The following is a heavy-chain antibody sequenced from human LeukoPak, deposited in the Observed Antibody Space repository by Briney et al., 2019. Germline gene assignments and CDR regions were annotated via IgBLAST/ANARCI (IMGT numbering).Heavy chain of an antibody. CDR2: IDTAGNT. V-gene: IGHV3-13*04. D-gene: IGHD3-16*01. CDR3: ARTSKVTSVMDI. J-gene: IGHJ3*02. Sequence: GGSLRLSCAASGFTLSSYDMHWVRQATGKGLEWVSAIDTAGNTFYPGSMRGRFTISRENAKNSLYLQMNNVRAGDTAVYYCARTSKVTSVMDIWGQGTMVTVSS. CDR1: GFTLSSYD.